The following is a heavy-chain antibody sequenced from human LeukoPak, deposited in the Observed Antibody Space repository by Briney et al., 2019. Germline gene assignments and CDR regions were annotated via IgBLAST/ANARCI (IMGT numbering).Heavy chain of an antibody. V-gene: IGHV3-21*01. D-gene: IGHD3-22*01. Sequence: PGGSLRLSCAASGFTFSSYSMNWVRQAPGKGLEWVSSISSSSSYIYYADSVKVRFTISRDNAKNSLYLQMNSLRAEDTAVYYCARDTYDSSGYYNYYYYGMDVWGQGTTVTVSS. CDR1: GFTFSSYS. CDR2: ISSSSSYI. J-gene: IGHJ6*02. CDR3: ARDTYDSSGYYNYYYYGMDV.